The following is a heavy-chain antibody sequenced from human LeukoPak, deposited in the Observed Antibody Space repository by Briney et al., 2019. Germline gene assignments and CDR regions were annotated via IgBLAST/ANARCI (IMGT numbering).Heavy chain of an antibody. J-gene: IGHJ4*02. D-gene: IGHD4-23*01. CDR2: MNPNSGNT. Sequence: ASVKVSCKASGYTFTSYDINWVRQATGQGLERMGWMNPNSGNTGYAQKFQGRVTMTRNTSISTAYMELSSLRSEDTAVYYCATSALRWATSYLDYWGQGTLVTVSS. CDR1: GYTFTSYD. CDR3: ATSALRWATSYLDY. V-gene: IGHV1-8*01.